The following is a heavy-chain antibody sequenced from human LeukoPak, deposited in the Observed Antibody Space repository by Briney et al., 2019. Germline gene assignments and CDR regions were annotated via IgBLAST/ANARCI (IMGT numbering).Heavy chain of an antibody. CDR2: IIPIFGTA. J-gene: IGHJ6*03. CDR1: GGTFSSYA. V-gene: IGHV1-69*01. Sequence: SVKVSCKASGGTFSSYAISWVRQAPGQGLEWMGGIIPIFGTANYAQKFQGRVTITADESTSTAYMELSSLRSEDTAVYYCARVYYDFWSGYYYYYYYMDVWGKGTAVTVSS. D-gene: IGHD3-3*01. CDR3: ARVYYDFWSGYYYYYYYMDV.